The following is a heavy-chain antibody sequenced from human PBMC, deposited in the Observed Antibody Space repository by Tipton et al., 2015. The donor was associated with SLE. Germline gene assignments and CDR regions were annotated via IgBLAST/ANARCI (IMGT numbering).Heavy chain of an antibody. CDR2: IRHDGSEK. D-gene: IGHD4-17*01. Sequence: GSLRLSCAASRFNFLSYAMSWVRQAPGKGLEWVANIRHDGSEKHYVDSVKGRFTISRDNAKNSLYLQMNSLRAEDTAVYYCARDYGDYVEYYYGMDVWGQGTTVTVSS. V-gene: IGHV3-7*01. CDR3: ARDYGDYVEYYYGMDV. J-gene: IGHJ6*02. CDR1: RFNFLSYA.